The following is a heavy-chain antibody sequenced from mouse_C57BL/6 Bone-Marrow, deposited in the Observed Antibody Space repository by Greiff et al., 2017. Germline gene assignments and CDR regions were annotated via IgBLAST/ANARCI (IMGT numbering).Heavy chain of an antibody. CDR1: GYTFTSYW. CDR3: ARYYYGSSYGAMDY. V-gene: IGHV1-55*01. CDR2: IYPGSGST. J-gene: IGHJ4*01. Sequence: QVQLQQPGAELVKPGASVKMSCKASGYTFTSYWITWVKQRPGQGLEWIGDIYPGSGSTNYNEKFKSKATLTVDTSSSTAYMQLSSLTSEDSAVYYCARYYYGSSYGAMDYWGQGTSVTGSS. D-gene: IGHD1-1*01.